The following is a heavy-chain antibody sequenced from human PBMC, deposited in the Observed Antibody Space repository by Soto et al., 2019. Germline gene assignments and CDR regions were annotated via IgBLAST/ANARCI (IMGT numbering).Heavy chain of an antibody. CDR3: AKDRRFRGDAFDY. J-gene: IGHJ4*02. V-gene: IGHV3-23*01. Sequence: GGSLRLSCAVSGFTFSSYAMSWVRQAPGKGLEWVSAISGSGGSTYYADSVKGRFTISRDNSKNTLYLQMNSLRAEDTAVYYCAKDRRFRGDAFDYWGQGTLVTVSS. CDR1: GFTFSSYA. D-gene: IGHD2-21*02. CDR2: ISGSGGST.